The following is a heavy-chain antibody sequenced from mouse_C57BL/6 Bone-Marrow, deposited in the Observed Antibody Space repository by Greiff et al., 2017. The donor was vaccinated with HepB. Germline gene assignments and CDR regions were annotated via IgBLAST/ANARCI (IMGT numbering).Heavy chain of an antibody. Sequence: QVQLQQSGAELVKPGASVKMSCKASGYTFTSYWITWVKQRPGQGLEWIGDIYPGSGSTNYNEKFKSKATPTVDTSSSTAYMQLSSLTSEDSAVYYCARRIYDYDADYFDYWGQGTTLTVSS. J-gene: IGHJ2*01. V-gene: IGHV1-55*01. CDR1: GYTFTSYW. D-gene: IGHD2-4*01. CDR2: IYPGSGST. CDR3: ARRIYDYDADYFDY.